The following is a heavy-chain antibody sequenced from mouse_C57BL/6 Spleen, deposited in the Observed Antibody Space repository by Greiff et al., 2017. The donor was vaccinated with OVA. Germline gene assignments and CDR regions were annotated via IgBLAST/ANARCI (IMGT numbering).Heavy chain of an antibody. CDR3: ARDMGSYFDY. Sequence: EVQVVESGPGLAKPSQTLSLTCSVSGYSITSDYWNWIRKFPGNNLEYMGHISYSGSTYYNPSLINRTSITRDTSKNQYYMRLNSVTTEDTATYYCARDMGSYFDYWGQGTTLTVSS. J-gene: IGHJ2*01. D-gene: IGHD1-1*02. CDR2: ISYSGST. CDR1: GYSITSDY. V-gene: IGHV3-8*01.